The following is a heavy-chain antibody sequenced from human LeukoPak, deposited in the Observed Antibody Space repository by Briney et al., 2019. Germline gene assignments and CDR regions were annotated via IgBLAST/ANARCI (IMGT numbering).Heavy chain of an antibody. Sequence: GRSLRLSCAASGFTFSSYGMHWVRQAPGKGLEWVAVIWYDGSNKYYADSVKGRFTISGDNSKNTLYLQMNSLRAEDTAVYYCARGVGDYFDYWGQGTLVTVSS. CDR1: GFTFSSYG. V-gene: IGHV3-33*01. CDR3: ARGVGDYFDY. CDR2: IWYDGSNK. J-gene: IGHJ4*02.